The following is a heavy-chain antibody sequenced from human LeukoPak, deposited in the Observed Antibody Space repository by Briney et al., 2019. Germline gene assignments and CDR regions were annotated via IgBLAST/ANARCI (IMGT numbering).Heavy chain of an antibody. D-gene: IGHD3-10*01. CDR1: GFTFSSYE. J-gene: IGHJ3*02. Sequence: PGGSLRLSCAASGFTFSSYEMNWVRQAPGKGPEWVSYISSSGSTIYYADSVKGRFTISRDNAKNPLYLQMNSLRAEDTAVYYCARDRSRGLLDAFDIWGQGTMVTVSS. CDR2: ISSSGSTI. V-gene: IGHV3-48*03. CDR3: ARDRSRGLLDAFDI.